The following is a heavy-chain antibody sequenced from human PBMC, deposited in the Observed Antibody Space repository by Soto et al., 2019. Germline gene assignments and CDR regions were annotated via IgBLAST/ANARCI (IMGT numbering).Heavy chain of an antibody. Sequence: ASVKVSCKASGYTFTSYGISWVRQAPGQGLEWMGWISAYNGNTNYAQKLQGRVTMTTDTSTSTAYMELRSLRSDDTAVYYCARSAEYYYDSSGYSPPYFDYWGQGTLVTVSS. D-gene: IGHD3-22*01. CDR1: GYTFTSYG. CDR3: ARSAEYYYDSSGYSPPYFDY. CDR2: ISAYNGNT. J-gene: IGHJ4*02. V-gene: IGHV1-18*04.